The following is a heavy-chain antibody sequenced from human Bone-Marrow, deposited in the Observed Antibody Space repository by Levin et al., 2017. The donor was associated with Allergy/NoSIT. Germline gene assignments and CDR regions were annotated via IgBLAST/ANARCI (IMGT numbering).Heavy chain of an antibody. Sequence: LSLTCAASGFTFSSYAMSWVRQAPGKGLEWVSAISGSGGSTYYADSVKGRFTISRDNSKNTLYLQMNSLRAEDTAVYYCAKDPHFFHFDYWGQGTLVTVSS. CDR2: ISGSGGST. CDR1: GFTFSSYA. V-gene: IGHV3-23*01. CDR3: AKDPHFFHFDY. J-gene: IGHJ4*02.